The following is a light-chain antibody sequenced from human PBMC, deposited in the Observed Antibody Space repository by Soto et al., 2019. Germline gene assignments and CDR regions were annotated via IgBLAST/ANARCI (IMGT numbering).Light chain of an antibody. CDR3: QQRSNWTIT. Sequence: ETVSTQSPTTVPLSPRNRATISCRASQSVRSNLAWYQQKPGQAPRILIYGASTRATGVPARFSVSGSGTDFTLTISCLQPEDFAVYYCQQRSNWTITVGQGTRLEIK. CDR1: QSVRSN. J-gene: IGKJ5*01. V-gene: IGKV3-15*01. CDR2: GAS.